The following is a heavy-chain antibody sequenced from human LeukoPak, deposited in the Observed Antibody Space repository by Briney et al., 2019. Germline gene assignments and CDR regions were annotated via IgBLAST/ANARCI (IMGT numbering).Heavy chain of an antibody. V-gene: IGHV4-4*02. J-gene: IGHJ4*02. CDR3: ARLSGTGYYFDF. CDR2: VNLQGST. Sequence: SETLSLTCGVPGGSISNTNWWTWVRQPPGKGLEWIGEVNLQGSTNYNPSLKSRVAISVDKSENHISLKLTSVTAADTAVYYCARLSGTGYYFDFWGQGTLVTVSS. CDR1: GGSISNTNW. D-gene: IGHD2-8*02.